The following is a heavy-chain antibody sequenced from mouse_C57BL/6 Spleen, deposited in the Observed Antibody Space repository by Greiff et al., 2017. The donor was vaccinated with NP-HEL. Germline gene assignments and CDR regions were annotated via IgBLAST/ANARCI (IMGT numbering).Heavy chain of an antibody. CDR1: GFSLTSYG. V-gene: IGHV2-6*01. J-gene: IGHJ3*01. CDR2: IWGVGST. Sequence: VQLQQSGPGLVAPSQSLSITCTVSGFSLTSYGVDWVRQSPGKGLEWLGVIWGVGSTNYNSALKSRLSISKDNSKSQVFLKMNSLQTDDTAMYYCASVVTTSGTWFAYWGQGTLVTVSA. CDR3: ASVVTTSGTWFAY. D-gene: IGHD2-2*01.